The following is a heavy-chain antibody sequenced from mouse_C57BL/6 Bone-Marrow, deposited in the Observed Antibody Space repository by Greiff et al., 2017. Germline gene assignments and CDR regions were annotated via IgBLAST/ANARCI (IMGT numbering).Heavy chain of an antibody. V-gene: IGHV5-16*01. CDR3: ARDHYGSHDY. Sequence: EVKLVESEGGLVQPGSSMKLSCPASGFTFSDYYLAWVRQVPDKGLEWVANINYDGSSTYYLDSLKSRFIISRDNAKNILYLQMSSLKSEDTATEYCARDHYGSHDYWGQGTTLTV. CDR1: GFTFSDYY. D-gene: IGHD1-1*01. CDR2: INYDGSST. J-gene: IGHJ2*01.